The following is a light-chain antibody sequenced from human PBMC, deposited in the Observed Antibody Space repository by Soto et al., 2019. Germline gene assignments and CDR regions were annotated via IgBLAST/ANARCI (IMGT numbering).Light chain of an antibody. V-gene: IGKV3-20*01. Sequence: EIVLTQSPGTLSLSPGERTTLPCRARQGVRRPYLAWYQQKPCQAPRLLIYAASRRATGIPDRFSGSGSGTDFTLTISRLEPEDFAVYYCQQYESSPTTFGGGTKVEIK. CDR2: AAS. J-gene: IGKJ4*01. CDR1: QGVRRPY. CDR3: QQYESSPTT.